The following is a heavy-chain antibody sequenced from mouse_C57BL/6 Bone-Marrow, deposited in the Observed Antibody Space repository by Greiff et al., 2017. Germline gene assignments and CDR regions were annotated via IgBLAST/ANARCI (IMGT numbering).Heavy chain of an antibody. CDR1: GYTFTSYW. CDR3: ARKATGAWFGG. Sequence: QVQLQQSGAELVKPGASVKLSCKASGYTFTSYWMHWVKQRPGQGLEWIGYINPSSGYTNYNQKFKGKATLTEDKSSSTAYMQLSSLTYEDSAVYCCARKATGAWFGGWGQGPLVTVSA. D-gene: IGHD4-1*01. CDR2: INPSSGYT. V-gene: IGHV1-7*01. J-gene: IGHJ3*01.